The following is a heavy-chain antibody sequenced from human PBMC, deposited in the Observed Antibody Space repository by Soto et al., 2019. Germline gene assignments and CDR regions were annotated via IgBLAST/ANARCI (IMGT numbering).Heavy chain of an antibody. J-gene: IGHJ5*02. CDR3: VRDRNIVVVPAAIAES. CDR1: GFSFSNYG. V-gene: IGHV3-33*01. CDR2: IWYDGVKK. Sequence: QVQLVESGGGVVQPGRSLRLSCAASGFSFSNYGMHWVRQAPGKGLEWVAAIWYDGVKKHHADSVKGRFTISRDNSNNPLYLQVNSLSAEYTAVYYWVRDRNIVVVPAAIAESWGQGTLVSVSS. D-gene: IGHD2-2*01.